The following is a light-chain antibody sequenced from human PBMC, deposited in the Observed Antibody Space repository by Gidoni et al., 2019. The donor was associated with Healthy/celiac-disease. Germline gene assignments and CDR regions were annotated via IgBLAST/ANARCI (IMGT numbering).Light chain of an antibody. CDR1: QGISSY. CDR3: QQYYSYPWT. J-gene: IGKJ1*01. Sequence: AIRITQSPSSFSASTGDRVTITCRASQGISSYLAWYQQKPGKAPKLLIYAASTLQSGVPSRSSGSGSGTDFTLTISCLQSEDFATYYCQQYYSYPWTFGQGTKVEIK. CDR2: AAS. V-gene: IGKV1-8*01.